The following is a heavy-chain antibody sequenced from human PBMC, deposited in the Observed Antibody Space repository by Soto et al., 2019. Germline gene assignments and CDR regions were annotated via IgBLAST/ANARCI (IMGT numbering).Heavy chain of an antibody. V-gene: IGHV4-34*01. D-gene: IGHD2-8*02. Sequence: SDTLSLTCAVYGGSFSVYYWTWIRQPPGTGLEWIGEINYSGSTNYNPSLKSRVTISVDTSKNQFSLKLTSVTAADTAVYYCARDKITGLFDYWGQGTLVTVSS. CDR2: INYSGST. CDR3: ARDKITGLFDY. CDR1: GGSFSVYY. J-gene: IGHJ4*02.